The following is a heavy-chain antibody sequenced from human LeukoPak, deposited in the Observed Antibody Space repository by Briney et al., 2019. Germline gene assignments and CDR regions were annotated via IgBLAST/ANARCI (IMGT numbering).Heavy chain of an antibody. D-gene: IGHD2-21*02. CDR3: AKSVVVTANDAFDI. CDR2: IIPIFGTA. CDR1: GATFSSYA. Sequence: SVKVSCKASGATFSSYAISWVRQAPGQGLEWMGRIIPIFGTANYAQKFQGRVTITTDESTSTAYMELSSLRSEDTAVYYCAKSVVVTANDAFDIWGQGTMVTVSS. V-gene: IGHV1-69*05. J-gene: IGHJ3*02.